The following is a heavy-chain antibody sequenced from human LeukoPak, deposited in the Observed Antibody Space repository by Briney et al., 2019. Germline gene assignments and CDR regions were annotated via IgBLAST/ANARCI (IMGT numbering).Heavy chain of an antibody. V-gene: IGHV3-7*01. J-gene: IGHJ3*02. CDR2: IKQDESET. D-gene: IGHD3-3*01. CDR1: GFTFSDYY. Sequence: GGSLRLSCAASGFTFSDYYMSWIRQAPGKGLEWVANIKQDESETNYVDSVTGRFTISRDNANNLLYLQMTNLRAEDTAVYYCARSSGYYWNAFDIWGQGTMVTVSS. CDR3: ARSSGYYWNAFDI.